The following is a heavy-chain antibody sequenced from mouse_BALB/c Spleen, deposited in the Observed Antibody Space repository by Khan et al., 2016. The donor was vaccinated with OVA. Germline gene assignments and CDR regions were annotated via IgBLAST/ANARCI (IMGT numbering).Heavy chain of an antibody. Sequence: QVQLKQSGAELVRPGSSVKISCKASGYAFSNYLMNWVKQGPGQGLEWIGQIYPGDGNTNYHGKFKDKATLTADNTYTTAYMQLSSLTSEDSAMYFCASSGYGYFAYWGQGTLVTVSA. CDR1: GYAFSNYL. D-gene: IGHD1-2*01. CDR3: ASSGYGYFAY. V-gene: IGHV1-80*01. J-gene: IGHJ3*01. CDR2: IYPGDGNT.